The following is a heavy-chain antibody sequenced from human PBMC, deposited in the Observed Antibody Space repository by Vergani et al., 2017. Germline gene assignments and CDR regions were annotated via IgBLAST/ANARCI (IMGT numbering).Heavy chain of an antibody. CDR1: GGSISSGDYY. J-gene: IGHJ6*02. D-gene: IGHD3-22*01. CDR3: ARVRLDVISGYYYYYGMDV. Sequence: QVQLQESGPGLVKPSQTLSLTCTVSGGSISSGDYYWSWIRQPPGKGLEWIGYNYYSWSTYYNPSLKSRVTISVDTSKNQFSLKLSSVTAADTAVYYCARVRLDVISGYYYYYGMDVWGQGTTVTVSS. CDR2: NYYSWST. V-gene: IGHV4-30-4*01.